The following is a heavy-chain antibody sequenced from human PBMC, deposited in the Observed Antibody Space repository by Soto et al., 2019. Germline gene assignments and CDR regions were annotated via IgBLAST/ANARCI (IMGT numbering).Heavy chain of an antibody. Sequence: ASVKVSCKASGYIFDDYGIAWVRQAPGQGLEWMGWISPYTGNTLSATKVQGRLTMTTDTSTSTAYMDLGSLTSDDTAVYYCATYGGYYWRAFDIWGQGTMVTVSS. CDR3: ATYGGYYWRAFDI. J-gene: IGHJ3*02. D-gene: IGHD3-22*01. V-gene: IGHV1-18*01. CDR2: ISPYTGNT. CDR1: GYIFDDYG.